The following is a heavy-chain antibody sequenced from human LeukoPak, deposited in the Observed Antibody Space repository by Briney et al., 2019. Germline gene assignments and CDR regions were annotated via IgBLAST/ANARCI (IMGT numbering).Heavy chain of an antibody. V-gene: IGHV1-2*02. CDR1: GYAFTGYY. Sequence: AASVRVSCKTSGYAFTGYYLHWVRQAPGQGLEWMGWINPNTGDTTYAQKFQGRVTMTRDTSISTAYMELASLTSDDTAVYYCEREDFWGQGTLVIVSS. J-gene: IGHJ4*02. CDR2: INPNTGDT. D-gene: IGHD2/OR15-2a*01. CDR3: EREDF.